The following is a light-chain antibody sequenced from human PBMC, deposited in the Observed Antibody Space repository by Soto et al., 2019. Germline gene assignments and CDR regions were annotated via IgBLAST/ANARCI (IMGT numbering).Light chain of an antibody. V-gene: IGLV2-18*02. CDR1: SSDVGSYNR. CDR3: YSFTSSNTYV. Sequence: QSALTQPPSVSGSPGQSVTISCTGTSSDVGSYNRVSWYQQPPGTAPKVIIYEVSNRPSGVPDRFSGSKSGNTASLTISGLQPEDEAEYYCYSFTSSNTYVFGTGTKLTVL. J-gene: IGLJ1*01. CDR2: EVS.